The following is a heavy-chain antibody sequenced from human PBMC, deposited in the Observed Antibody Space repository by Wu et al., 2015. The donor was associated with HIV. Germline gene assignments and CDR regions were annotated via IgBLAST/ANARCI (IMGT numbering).Heavy chain of an antibody. Sequence: QVQLVQSGAEVKKPGSSVKVSCKTSGGSFRSQPISWVRQAPGQGLEWMGKIFPLFGTTNYAQDFQGRVTITADESTSTAYMDVSSLRSADTAVYYCAGGGGRTSMDPFDFWGQGTLVTVSS. CDR1: GGSFRSQP. J-gene: IGHJ4*02. V-gene: IGHV1-69*13. CDR3: AGGGGRTSMDPFDF. CDR2: IFPLFGTT. D-gene: IGHD5-18*01.